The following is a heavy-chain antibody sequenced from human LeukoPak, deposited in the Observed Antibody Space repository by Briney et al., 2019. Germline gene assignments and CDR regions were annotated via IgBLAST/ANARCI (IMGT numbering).Heavy chain of an antibody. CDR3: AKDSYGDYPYIDY. CDR1: GFTFDDYA. D-gene: IGHD4-17*01. Sequence: GGSLRLSCAASGFTFDDYAVHWVRQAPGKGLEWVSGISWNSGSIGYADSVKGRFTISRDNAKNSLYLQMNSLRAEDTALYYCAKDSYGDYPYIDYWGQGTLVTVSS. J-gene: IGHJ4*02. CDR2: ISWNSGSI. V-gene: IGHV3-9*01.